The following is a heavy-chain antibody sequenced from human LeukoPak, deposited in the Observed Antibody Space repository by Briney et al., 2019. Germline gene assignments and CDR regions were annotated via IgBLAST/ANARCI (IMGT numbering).Heavy chain of an antibody. CDR2: VSAHNGVR. J-gene: IGHJ4*02. CDR1: GHIDLDYG. Sequence: ASVKVSCKPSGHIDLDYGINWVRQAPGQGLEWMGWVSAHNGVRNYAETFQDRVTLTTDTSTATAFMELRGLKSDDTAVYYCARGVEPLAANTLAYWGQGTLVTVSS. V-gene: IGHV1-18*01. CDR3: ARGVEPLAANTLAY. D-gene: IGHD1-14*01.